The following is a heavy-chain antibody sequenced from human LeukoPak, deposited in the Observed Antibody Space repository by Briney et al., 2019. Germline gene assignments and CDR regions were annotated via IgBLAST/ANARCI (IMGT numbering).Heavy chain of an antibody. D-gene: IGHD2-2*01. CDR1: GYTFNTYG. V-gene: IGHV1-18*01. J-gene: IGHJ4*02. CDR3: AREGTCYTTSCRFNDY. CDR2: ISVFNGNT. Sequence: ASVKVSCKASGYTFNTYGITWVRQAPGQGLEWMGWISVFNGNTHYAQNLQGRVTVTADTSTSTAYMELRSLRSDDTAVYHCAREGTCYTTSCRFNDYWGQGTLVTVSS.